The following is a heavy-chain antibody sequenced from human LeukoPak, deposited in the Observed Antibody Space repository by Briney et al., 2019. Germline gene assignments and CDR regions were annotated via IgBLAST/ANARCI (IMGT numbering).Heavy chain of an antibody. CDR3: ARDLGYNTDTVGF. CDR1: GFTVRSNY. V-gene: IGHV3-66*01. D-gene: IGHD5-24*01. J-gene: IGHJ4*02. Sequence: GGSLRLSCAASGFTVRSNYMSWVRQAPGKGLEWVSVIYSGGSTFYADSVKGRFTISRDNSKNTLSLQMNSLRAEDTAMYYCARDLGYNTDTVGFWGQGTLVTVPS. CDR2: IYSGGST.